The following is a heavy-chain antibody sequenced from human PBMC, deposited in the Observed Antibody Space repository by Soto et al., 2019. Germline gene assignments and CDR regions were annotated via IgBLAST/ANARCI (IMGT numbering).Heavy chain of an antibody. Sequence: QVQLVQSGAELKKPGASVKVSCKASGYTFSNYDMNWVRQATGQGPEWIGWLNPNNGDTGYAQKFQGRVTLTTDISTTTAYMELTSLRSEDTAIYYFAKVSRKGSAIDFGYWGQGTLITVSS. D-gene: IGHD3-10*01. CDR3: AKVSRKGSAIDFGY. J-gene: IGHJ4*02. V-gene: IGHV1-8*01. CDR2: LNPNNGDT. CDR1: GYTFSNYD.